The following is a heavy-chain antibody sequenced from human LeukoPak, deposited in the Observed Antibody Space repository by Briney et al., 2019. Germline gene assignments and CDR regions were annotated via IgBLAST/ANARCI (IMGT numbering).Heavy chain of an antibody. J-gene: IGHJ6*03. CDR3: ARVRYYDFWSGSFGADYYYMDV. D-gene: IGHD3-3*01. V-gene: IGHV1-18*01. CDR1: GYTFTNYG. CDR2: ISAYNGYT. Sequence: ASVKVSCKASGYTFTNYGISWVRQAPGQGLERMGWISAYNGYTNYAQKLQGRVTMTTDTSTSTAYMELRSLRSDDTAVYYCARVRYYDFWSGSFGADYYYMDVWGKGTTVTVSS.